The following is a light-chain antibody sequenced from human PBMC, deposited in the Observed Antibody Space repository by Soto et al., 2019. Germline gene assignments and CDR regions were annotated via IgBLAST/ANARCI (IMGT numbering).Light chain of an antibody. CDR2: GAS. Sequence: EIVMTQSPATLSVSPGERATHSCRASQSVASYLAWYQQKPGQAPRLLIYGASTRATGVPARFSGSGSGTEFTLTISSLQSEDFAVYYCQQCNEWPLITFGQGTRLEAK. J-gene: IGKJ5*01. CDR1: QSVASY. CDR3: QQCNEWPLIT. V-gene: IGKV3-15*01.